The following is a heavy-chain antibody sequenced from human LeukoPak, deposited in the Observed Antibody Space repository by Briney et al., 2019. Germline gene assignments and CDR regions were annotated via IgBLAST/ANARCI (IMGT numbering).Heavy chain of an antibody. J-gene: IGHJ4*02. Sequence: ASVQVSCKASGYTFTGYYMHWVRQAPGQGLEWMGWINSNSGGTNYAQKFQGRVTMTRDTSISTAYMELSRLRSDDTAVYYCARAPDCSGGRCYIRFDYWGQGTLVTVSS. CDR2: INSNSGGT. D-gene: IGHD2-15*01. CDR3: ARAPDCSGGRCYIRFDY. V-gene: IGHV1-2*02. CDR1: GYTFTGYY.